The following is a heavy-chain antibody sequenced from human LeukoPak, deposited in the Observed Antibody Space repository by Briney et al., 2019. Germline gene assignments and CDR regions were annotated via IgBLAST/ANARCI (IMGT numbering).Heavy chain of an antibody. D-gene: IGHD6-13*01. V-gene: IGHV4-61*02. Sequence: SQTLSLTCSVSGDSISSGSLYWSWIRQPAGRGLEWIGRIYPSGSTNYNPSLKSRVTISLDTSKNQFSLKLSSVTAADTAVYYCARDVLAAPGAFDYWGQGALVTVSS. CDR1: GDSISSGSLY. J-gene: IGHJ4*02. CDR2: IYPSGST. CDR3: ARDVLAAPGAFDY.